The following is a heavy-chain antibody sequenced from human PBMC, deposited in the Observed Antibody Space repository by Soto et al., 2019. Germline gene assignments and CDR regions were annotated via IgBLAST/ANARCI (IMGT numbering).Heavy chain of an antibody. CDR1: GFTFSSYS. J-gene: IGHJ4*02. D-gene: IGHD4-17*01. CDR2: ISSSSSTI. Sequence: EVQLVESGGGLVQPGGSLRLSCAASGFTFSSYSMNWVRQAPGKGLEWVSYISSSSSTIYYADSVKGRFTISRDNAKNSLYLQMNRRRAEDTAVYYCARIGRLRWGDYWGQGTLVTVSS. CDR3: ARIGRLRWGDY. V-gene: IGHV3-48*01.